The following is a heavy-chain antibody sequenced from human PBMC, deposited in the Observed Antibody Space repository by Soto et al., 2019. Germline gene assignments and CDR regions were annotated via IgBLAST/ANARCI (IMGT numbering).Heavy chain of an antibody. J-gene: IGHJ5*02. CDR2: IIPILGIA. V-gene: IGHV1-69*10. Sequence: ASVKVSCKASGGTFSSYAISWVRQAPGQGLEWMGGIIPILGIANYAQKFQGRVTITADKSTSTAYMELSSLGSEDTAVYYCARGGRGEPRASVVVVVAATTRWFDPWGQGTLVTGSS. CDR1: GGTFSSYA. D-gene: IGHD2-15*01. CDR3: ARGGRGEPRASVVVVVAATTRWFDP.